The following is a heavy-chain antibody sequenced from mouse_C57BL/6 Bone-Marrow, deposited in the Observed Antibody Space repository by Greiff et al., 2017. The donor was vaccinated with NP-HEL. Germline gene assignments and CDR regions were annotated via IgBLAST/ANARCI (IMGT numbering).Heavy chain of an antibody. D-gene: IGHD2-4*01. CDR3: ARGGLRRNYYAMDY. CDR2: IHPNSGST. Sequence: QVQLQQPGAELVKPGASVKLSCKASGYTFTSYWMHWVKQRPGPFLSFIFLIHPNSGSTTYNEKFKSKATLTVDKSSSTAYMQLSSLTSDDSAVYYCARGGLRRNYYAMDYWGQGTSVTVSS. CDR1: GYTFTSYW. V-gene: IGHV1-64*01. J-gene: IGHJ4*01.